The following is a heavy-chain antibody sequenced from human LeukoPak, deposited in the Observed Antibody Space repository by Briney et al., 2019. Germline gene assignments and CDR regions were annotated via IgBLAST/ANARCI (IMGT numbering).Heavy chain of an antibody. J-gene: IGHJ6*03. CDR3: ARVLRYCSGGNCYSGGLGYMDV. V-gene: IGHV3-11*01. Sequence: GGSLRLSCAASGFTFSDYNMRWIRQAPGKGLEWVSSISRSGSTKYYADSVKGRFTISRDNAKNSLFLQMNSLRAEDTAVYYCARVLRYCSGGNCYSGGLGYMDVWAKGPRSPSP. D-gene: IGHD2-15*01. CDR1: GFTFSDYN. CDR2: ISRSGSTK.